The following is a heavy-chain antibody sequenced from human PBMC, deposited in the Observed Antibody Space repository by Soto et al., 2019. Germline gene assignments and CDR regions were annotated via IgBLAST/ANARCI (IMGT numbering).Heavy chain of an antibody. J-gene: IGHJ6*02. V-gene: IGHV3-30*03. CDR2: ISYDGSNK. CDR1: GFTFSSYG. CDR3: APQYSSGWWGYYYYGMDV. D-gene: IGHD6-19*01. Sequence: PGGSLRLSCAASGFTFSSYGMHWVRQAPGKGLEWVAVISYDGSNKYYADSVKGRFTISRDNSKNTLYLQMNSLRAEDTAVYYCAPQYSSGWWGYYYYGMDVWGQGTTVNVSS.